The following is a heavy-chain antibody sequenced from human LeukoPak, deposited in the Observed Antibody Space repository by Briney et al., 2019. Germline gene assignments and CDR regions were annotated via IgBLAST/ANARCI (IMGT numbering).Heavy chain of an antibody. V-gene: IGHV3-53*01. CDR1: GFTVSSSY. Sequence: PWGSLRLSCAASGFTVSSSYMSWVRQAPGKGLEWVSVIYSGGTTNYADSVKGRFTISRDNSKNTLFLQMNSLRAEDTAVYYCARGGYSSSWYHFDYWGQGTLVTVSS. CDR3: ARGGYSSSWYHFDY. CDR2: IYSGGTT. J-gene: IGHJ4*02. D-gene: IGHD6-13*01.